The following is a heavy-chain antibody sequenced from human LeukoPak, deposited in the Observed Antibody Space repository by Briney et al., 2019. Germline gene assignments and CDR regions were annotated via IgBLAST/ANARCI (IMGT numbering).Heavy chain of an antibody. J-gene: IGHJ6*03. CDR3: ARDQYCSGGSCYSDYYYYYMDV. CDR1: GGSFTSFY. V-gene: IGHV4-38-2*02. Sequence: SETLSLTCTVSGGSFTSFYWSWIRQPPGKGLEWIGSIYHSGSTYYNPSLKSRVTISVDTSKNQFSLKLSSVTAADTAVYYCARDQYCSGGSCYSDYYYYYMDVWGKGTTVTVSS. CDR2: IYHSGST. D-gene: IGHD2-15*01.